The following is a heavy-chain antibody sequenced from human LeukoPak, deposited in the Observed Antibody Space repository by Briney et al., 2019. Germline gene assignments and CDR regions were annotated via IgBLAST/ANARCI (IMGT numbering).Heavy chain of an antibody. Sequence: PGWSLRLSCAASGFTFSSYAMSWVRQAPGKGLEWVSSIRGSGGGTNYGDSVKGRFTISRYNSKNTLYLQMNSLRAEDTAVYYCAKSRYYYDSSGRFDYWGQGTLVTVSS. CDR3: AKSRYYYDSSGRFDY. D-gene: IGHD3-22*01. V-gene: IGHV3-23*01. CDR2: IRGSGGGT. CDR1: GFTFSSYA. J-gene: IGHJ4*02.